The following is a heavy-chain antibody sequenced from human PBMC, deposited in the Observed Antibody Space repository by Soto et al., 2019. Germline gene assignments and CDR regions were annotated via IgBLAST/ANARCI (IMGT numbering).Heavy chain of an antibody. CDR1: GFTFSSYS. J-gene: IGHJ6*02. CDR2: ISSSSYI. V-gene: IGHV3-21*01. D-gene: IGHD3-9*01. Sequence: GGSLRLSCAASGFTFSSYSMNWVRQAPGKGLEWVSSISSSSYIYYADSVKGRFTISRDNAKNSLYLQMNSLRAEDTAVYYCARDAKGYDILTGYYPDLYGMDVWGQGTTVTVSS. CDR3: ARDAKGYDILTGYYPDLYGMDV.